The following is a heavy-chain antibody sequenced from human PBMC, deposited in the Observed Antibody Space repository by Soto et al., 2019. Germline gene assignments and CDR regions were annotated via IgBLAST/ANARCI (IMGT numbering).Heavy chain of an antibody. CDR3: ASSSLYGMDV. Sequence: PSETLSLTCSVSGGSISSGYYSWSCIRRRPGKGLEGIGTIYYSGKTSYNPSLKGRLIISIDTAKNQFSLNVGSVTAADTDVYYCASSSLYGMDVWGQGTMVTVSS. CDR2: IYYSGKT. CDR1: GGSISSGYYS. J-gene: IGHJ6*02. V-gene: IGHV4-30-4*01.